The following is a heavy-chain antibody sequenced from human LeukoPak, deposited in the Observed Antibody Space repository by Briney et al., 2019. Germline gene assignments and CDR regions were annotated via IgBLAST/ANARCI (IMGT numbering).Heavy chain of an antibody. V-gene: IGHV1-69*13. CDR3: ARVRSGWYDNYYYYGMDV. J-gene: IGHJ6*02. CDR2: IIPIFGTA. D-gene: IGHD6-19*01. CDR1: GGTFSSYA. Sequence: ASVKVSCKASGGTFSSYAISWVRQAPGQGLEWMGGIIPIFGTANYAQKFQGRVTITADESTSTAYMELSSLRSEDTAVYYCARVRSGWYDNYYYYGMDVWGQGTTVTVSS.